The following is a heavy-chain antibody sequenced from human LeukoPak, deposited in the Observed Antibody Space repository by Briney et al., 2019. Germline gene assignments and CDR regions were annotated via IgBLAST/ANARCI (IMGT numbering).Heavy chain of an antibody. CDR2: ISGSGGST. Sequence: GGSLRLSCAASGFTFSSYAMSWVRQAPGKGLEWVSAISGSGGSTYYADSVKGRLTSSRDNSKNTLYLQMNSLRGEDTAVYYCAKGRGGSFRRPFDYWGQGTLVTVSS. D-gene: IGHD2-15*01. CDR3: AKGRGGSFRRPFDY. V-gene: IGHV3-23*01. CDR1: GFTFSSYA. J-gene: IGHJ4*02.